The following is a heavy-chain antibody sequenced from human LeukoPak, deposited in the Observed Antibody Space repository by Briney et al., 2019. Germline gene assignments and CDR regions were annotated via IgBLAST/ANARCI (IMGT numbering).Heavy chain of an antibody. CDR2: INPNSGGT. Sequence: ASVKVSCNASGYTFTGYYMHWVRQAPGQGLEWMGWINPNSGGTNYAQKFQGRVTMTRDTSISTAYMDLSRLRSDDTAVYYCARVKNYYDSSGYLYYFDYWGQGTLVTVSS. V-gene: IGHV1-2*02. D-gene: IGHD3-22*01. CDR1: GYTFTGYY. J-gene: IGHJ4*02. CDR3: ARVKNYYDSSGYLYYFDY.